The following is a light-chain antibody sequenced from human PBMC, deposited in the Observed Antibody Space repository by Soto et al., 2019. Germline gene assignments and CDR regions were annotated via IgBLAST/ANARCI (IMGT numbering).Light chain of an antibody. CDR3: SSYVGSNFHVL. CDR1: SSDVGGYNY. Sequence: QSVLTQPRSVSGSPGQSVTISCTGTSSDVGGYNYVSWYQQHPGKAPKLLVYDVDKRPSGVPDRFSGSKSGNTASLTVSGLQAEDEADYYCSSYVGSNFHVLFGGGTKLTVL. J-gene: IGLJ2*01. V-gene: IGLV2-11*01. CDR2: DVD.